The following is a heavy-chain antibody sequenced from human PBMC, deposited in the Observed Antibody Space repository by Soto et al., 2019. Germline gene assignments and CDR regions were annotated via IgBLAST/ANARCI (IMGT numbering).Heavy chain of an antibody. D-gene: IGHD3-10*01. V-gene: IGHV1-18*04. CDR3: ARGRYYYGSGSYPYYYYYGMDV. CDR2: ISAYNGNT. Sequence: GASVKVSCKASGGTFSSYGISWVRQAPGQGLEWMGWISAYNGNTNYAQKLQGRVTMTTDTSTSTAYMELRSLRSDDTAVYYCARGRYYYGSGSYPYYYYYGMDVWGQGTTVTVSS. CDR1: GGTFSSYG. J-gene: IGHJ6*02.